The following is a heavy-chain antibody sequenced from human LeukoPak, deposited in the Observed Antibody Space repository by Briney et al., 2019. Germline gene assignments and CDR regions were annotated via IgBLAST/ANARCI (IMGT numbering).Heavy chain of an antibody. CDR1: GGSISSSSYY. D-gene: IGHD2-15*01. V-gene: IGHV4-39*01. J-gene: IGHJ2*01. CDR2: IYYSGST. Sequence: PSETLSLTCTVSGGSISSSSYYWGWIRQPPGKGLEWIGSIYYSGSTYYNPSLKSRVTISVDTSKNQFSLKLSSVTAADTAVYYCARVAGDCSGGSCYSNWYFDLWGRGTLVTVSS. CDR3: ARVAGDCSGGSCYSNWYFDL.